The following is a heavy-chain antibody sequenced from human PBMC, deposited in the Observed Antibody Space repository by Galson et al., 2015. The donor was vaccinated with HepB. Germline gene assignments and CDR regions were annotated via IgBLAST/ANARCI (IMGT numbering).Heavy chain of an antibody. CDR1: GYTFNLYG. D-gene: IGHD6-13*01. CDR3: ARDRVATASAGTLFDY. CDR2: ISGYSGNT. V-gene: IGHV1-18*01. Sequence: SVKVSCKASGYTFNLYGIGWLRQARGQGLEWMGWISGYSGNTKSAQRLQDRVIMTADTSTRTAYMELRSLTSDDTAVHFCARDRVATASAGTLFDYWGQGTLVTVSS. J-gene: IGHJ4*02.